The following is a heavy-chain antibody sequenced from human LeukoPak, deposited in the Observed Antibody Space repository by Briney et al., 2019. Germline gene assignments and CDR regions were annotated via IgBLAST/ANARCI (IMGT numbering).Heavy chain of an antibody. CDR1: GFSFSTFR. D-gene: IGHD4-23*01. CDR3: AKGFQTYGGLSFDG. CDR2: VSGSASNT. Sequence: GGSLTLSCAASGFSFSTFRMNWVRHAPGKGLEWVSTVSGSASNTYYADSVKGRFTVSRDNSKNTLYLQMNSLRADDTAVYYCAKGFQTYGGLSFDGWGQGTLVTVSS. V-gene: IGHV3-23*01. J-gene: IGHJ4*02.